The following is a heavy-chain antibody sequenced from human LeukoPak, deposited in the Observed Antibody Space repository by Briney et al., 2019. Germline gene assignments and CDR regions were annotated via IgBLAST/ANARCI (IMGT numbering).Heavy chain of an antibody. J-gene: IGHJ5*02. CDR3: ARDNSVRDEAWWFNP. CDR2: ISPSGGST. CDR1: GYTFTSNY. D-gene: IGHD5-24*01. V-gene: IGHV1-46*01. Sequence: WTSVRVSCKAFGYTFTSNYMHWVRQAPGQGPEWMGVISPSGGSTTYAQKFQGRVTLTRDMSTSTDYLELSSLRSEDTAVYYCARDNSVRDEAWWFNPWGQGTLVTVSS.